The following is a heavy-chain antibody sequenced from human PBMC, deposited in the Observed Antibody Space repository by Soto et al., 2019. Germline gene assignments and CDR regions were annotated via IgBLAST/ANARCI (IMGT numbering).Heavy chain of an antibody. CDR2: IYYSGST. CDR3: ASNRDFWSGYWANFDY. J-gene: IGHJ4*02. CDR1: GGSISSSSYY. D-gene: IGHD3-3*01. V-gene: IGHV4-39*01. Sequence: QLQLQESGPGLVKPSETLSLTCTVSGGSISSSSYYWGWIRQPPGKGLEWIGSIYYSGSTYYNPSLTSRVTISVDTSKNQFSLKLSSVTAADTAVYYCASNRDFWSGYWANFDYWGQGTLVTVSS.